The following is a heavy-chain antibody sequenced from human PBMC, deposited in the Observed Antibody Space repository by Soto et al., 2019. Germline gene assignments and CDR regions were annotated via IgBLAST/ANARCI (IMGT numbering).Heavy chain of an antibody. Sequence: QVPLVESGGGLVKPGGSLRLSCAASGFTFSDYYMSWIRQAPGKGLEWVSYISSSSSYTNYADSVKGRFTISRDNAKNSLYLQMNSLRAEDTAVYYCARNVAVAGTGYNWFDPWGQGTLVTVSS. D-gene: IGHD6-19*01. V-gene: IGHV3-11*05. CDR3: ARNVAVAGTGYNWFDP. J-gene: IGHJ5*02. CDR1: GFTFSDYY. CDR2: ISSSSSYT.